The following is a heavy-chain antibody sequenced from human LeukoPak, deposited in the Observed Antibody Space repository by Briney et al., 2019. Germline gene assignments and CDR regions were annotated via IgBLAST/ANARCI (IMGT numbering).Heavy chain of an antibody. D-gene: IGHD3-3*01. CDR3: ARGANFWSGYPPYYYMDV. Sequence: AETLSLTCTVSGDSMSDYFWTWIRQPPGKGLEWIGYAADSGSTNYNPSLKSRVTISVDTSKNQFSLKLSSVTAADTAVYYCARGANFWSGYPPYYYMDVWGKGTTVTVSS. CDR2: AADSGST. V-gene: IGHV4-59*01. J-gene: IGHJ6*03. CDR1: GDSMSDYF.